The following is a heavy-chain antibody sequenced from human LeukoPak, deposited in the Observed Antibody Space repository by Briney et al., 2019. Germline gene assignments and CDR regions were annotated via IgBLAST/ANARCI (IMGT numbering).Heavy chain of an antibody. CDR3: ARDSGLSSSYSFDP. Sequence: SGPTLVKPSETLSLTCTVSGGSISSYYWSWIRQPAGKGLEWIGRIYRSGSTNYNPSLKSRVTMSVDTSKNQFSLKLSSVTAADTAVYYCARDSGLSSSYSFDPRGQGTLVTVSS. D-gene: IGHD6-13*01. CDR2: IYRSGST. CDR1: GGSISSYY. V-gene: IGHV4-4*07. J-gene: IGHJ5*02.